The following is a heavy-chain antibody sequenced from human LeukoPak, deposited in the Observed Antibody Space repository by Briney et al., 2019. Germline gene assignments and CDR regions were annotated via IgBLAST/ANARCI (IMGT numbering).Heavy chain of an antibody. CDR2: ISSSSSYI. J-gene: IGHJ3*02. Sequence: GGSLRLSCAASGFTFSSYSMNWVRQAPGKGLEWVSSISSSSSYIYYADSVKGRFTISRENAKNSLYLQMNSLRAEDTAVYYCARDSPYIVVVPAAISSAFDIWGQGTMVTVSS. CDR1: GFTFSSYS. V-gene: IGHV3-21*01. CDR3: ARDSPYIVVVPAAISSAFDI. D-gene: IGHD2-2*01.